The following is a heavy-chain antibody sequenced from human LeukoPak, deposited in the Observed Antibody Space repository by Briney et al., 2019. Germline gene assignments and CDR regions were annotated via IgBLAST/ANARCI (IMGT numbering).Heavy chain of an antibody. D-gene: IGHD6-13*01. J-gene: IGHJ6*03. V-gene: IGHV4-30-4*08. CDR1: GGSISSGDYY. CDR3: ARATSAARYYYYYMDV. Sequence: SQTLSLTCTVSGGSISSGDYYWSWIRQPPGKGLEWIGYIYYSGSTYYNPSLKSRVTISVDTSKNQFSLKLSSVSAADTAVYYCARATSAARYYYYYMDVCGKGTTVTVSS. CDR2: IYYSGST.